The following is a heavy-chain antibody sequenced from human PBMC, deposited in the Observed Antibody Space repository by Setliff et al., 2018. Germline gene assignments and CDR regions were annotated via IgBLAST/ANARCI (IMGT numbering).Heavy chain of an antibody. CDR3: ARPLSQFWSGYHTAAFDI. D-gene: IGHD3-3*01. CDR1: GYTFTSYD. V-gene: IGHV1-8*02. Sequence: ASVKVSCKASGYTFTSYDINWMRQASGQGLEWMGWMNPNSGNTGSTQKFQGRVTMTRNTSISTAYMELSSLRSEDTAVYYCARPLSQFWSGYHTAAFDIRGQGTMVTVSS. CDR2: MNPNSGNT. J-gene: IGHJ3*02.